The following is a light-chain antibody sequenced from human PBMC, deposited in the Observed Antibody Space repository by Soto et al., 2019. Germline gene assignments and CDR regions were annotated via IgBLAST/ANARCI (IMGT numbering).Light chain of an antibody. J-gene: IGLJ1*01. Sequence: QSALTQPASVSGSPGQSITISCTGTSSDVGGHNYVSWYQQHPGKAPKLMIYDVSNRPSGVSNRFSGSKPGNTASLTISGLQAEDEADYYCSSYTSSRGVFGTGTRSPS. V-gene: IGLV2-14*01. CDR1: SSDVGGHNY. CDR3: SSYTSSRGV. CDR2: DVS.